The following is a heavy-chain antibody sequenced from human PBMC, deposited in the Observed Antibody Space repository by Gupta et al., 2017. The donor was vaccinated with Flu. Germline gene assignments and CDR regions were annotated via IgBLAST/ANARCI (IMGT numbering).Heavy chain of an antibody. D-gene: IGHD4-11*01. J-gene: IGHJ4*02. CDR2: IWYDGSNK. CDR3: ARCPTVTDHYFDY. CDR1: GFTFSSYG. Sequence: QVQLVESGGGVVQPGRSLRLSCAASGFTFSSYGMHWVRQAPGKGLEWVAVIWYDGSNKYYADAVKGRFTISRDNSKNTLYLQMNSLRAEDTAVYYCARCPTVTDHYFDYWGQGTLVTVSS. V-gene: IGHV3-33*01.